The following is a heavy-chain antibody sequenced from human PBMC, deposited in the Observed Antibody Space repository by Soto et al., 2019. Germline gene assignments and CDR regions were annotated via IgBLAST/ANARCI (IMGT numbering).Heavy chain of an antibody. CDR1: GVIFNNNG. CDR2: MSYDGSDT. V-gene: IGHV3-30*02. J-gene: IGHJ4*02. CDR3: TLVRVADSALDH. D-gene: IGHD3-10*02. Sequence: PAGSLTLACAVSGVIFNNNGIHWVRQTPGKGLEWVAFMSYDGSDTFYADSVKGRFTISRDNSKNTLFLHMSNLRAEDTAMYYCTLVRVADSALDHWGQGTLVTVSS.